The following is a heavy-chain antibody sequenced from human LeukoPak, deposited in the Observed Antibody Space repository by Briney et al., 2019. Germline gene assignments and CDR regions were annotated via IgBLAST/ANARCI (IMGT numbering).Heavy chain of an antibody. CDR1: GDSISSRTYY. CDR2: IYYSGST. D-gene: IGHD6-13*01. V-gene: IGHV4-39*01. J-gene: IGHJ4*02. Sequence: SETLSLTCTVSGDSISSRTYYWGWIRQPPGKGLEWIASIYYSGSTSYNPSLKSRVTISVDTSKNQFSLKLRFVTAADMAVYYCATSTGSSNLGSWGQGTLVTVSS. CDR3: ATSTGSSNLGS.